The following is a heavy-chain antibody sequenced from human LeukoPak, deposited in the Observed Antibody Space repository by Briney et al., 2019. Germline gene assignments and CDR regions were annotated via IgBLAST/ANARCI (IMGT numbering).Heavy chain of an antibody. J-gene: IGHJ6*02. CDR2: NYYSGST. CDR3: ARHNDYYVVGGMDV. Sequence: SETLSLTCTVSGGSISSYYWSWIRQPPGKGLEWIGYNYYSGSTNYNPSLKSRVTISVDTSKNQFSLKLSSVTAADTAVYYCARHNDYYVVGGMDVWGQGTTVTVSS. D-gene: IGHD3-10*02. CDR1: GGSISSYY. V-gene: IGHV4-59*08.